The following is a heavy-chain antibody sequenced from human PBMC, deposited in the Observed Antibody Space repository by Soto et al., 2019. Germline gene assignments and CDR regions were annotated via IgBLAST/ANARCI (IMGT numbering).Heavy chain of an antibody. CDR3: ARDHKEAFDI. J-gene: IGHJ3*02. CDR2: MYFNEST. CDR1: GASITSDF. Sequence: QVLLQESGPGLVKPSETLSLTCTVSGASITSDFLNWIRQAPGKGLEWIGYMYFNESTNYNPSLKSRVMMSLDTSKSLFSLKLNSVTAADTAIYYCARDHKEAFDIWGQGTLVTVSS. V-gene: IGHV4-59*01.